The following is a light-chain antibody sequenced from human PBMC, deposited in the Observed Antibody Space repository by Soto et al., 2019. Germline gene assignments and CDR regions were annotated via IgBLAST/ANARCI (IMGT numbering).Light chain of an antibody. CDR1: QGISNY. CDR2: AAS. V-gene: IGKV1-9*01. J-gene: IGKJ1*01. CDR3: QQLNSYPWT. Sequence: IKLTHSPSSLSASGKARDTIXRRTSQGISNYLAWYQQKPGKAPKLLIYAASTLQSGVPSRFSGRGSGTDFTLTISSLQPEDFATYYCQQLNSYPWTFGQGTKVDIK.